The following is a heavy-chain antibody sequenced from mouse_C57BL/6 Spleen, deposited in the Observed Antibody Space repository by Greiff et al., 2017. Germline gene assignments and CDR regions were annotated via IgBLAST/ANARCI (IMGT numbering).Heavy chain of an antibody. CDR2: IDPSDSYT. V-gene: IGHV1-59*01. Sequence: QVQLQQSGAELVRPGTSVKLSCKASGYTFTSYWMHWVKQRPGQGLEWIGVIDPSDSYTNYNQKFKGKATLTVDTSSSTAYMQLSSLTSEDSAVYYCARDERENYGNYGFDYWGQGTTLTVSS. D-gene: IGHD2-1*01. CDR3: ARDERENYGNYGFDY. CDR1: GYTFTSYW. J-gene: IGHJ2*01.